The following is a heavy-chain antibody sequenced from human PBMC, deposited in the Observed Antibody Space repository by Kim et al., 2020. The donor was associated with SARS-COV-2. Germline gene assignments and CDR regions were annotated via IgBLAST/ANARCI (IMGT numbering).Heavy chain of an antibody. V-gene: IGHV1-24*01. CDR3: ATEMVRDYGDYGSNFDY. Sequence: FQGRVTMTEDTSTDTAYMELSSLRSEDTAVYYCATEMVRDYGDYGSNFDYWGQGTLVTVSS. D-gene: IGHD4-17*01. J-gene: IGHJ4*02.